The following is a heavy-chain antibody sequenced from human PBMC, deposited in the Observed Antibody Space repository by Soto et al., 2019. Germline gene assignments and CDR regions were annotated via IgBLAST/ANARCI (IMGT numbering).Heavy chain of an antibody. CDR2: INHSGST. CDR3: ARGTMIFGVVIIRNWFDP. D-gene: IGHD3-3*01. Sequence: QVQLQQWGAGLLKPSETLSLTCAVYGGSFSGYYWSWIRQPPGQGLEWIGEINHSGSTNYNPSLKSRVTISVDTSKNQFSVKLSCVTAADTAVYYWARGTMIFGVVIIRNWFDPWGQGTLVTVSS. CDR1: GGSFSGYY. V-gene: IGHV4-34*01. J-gene: IGHJ5*02.